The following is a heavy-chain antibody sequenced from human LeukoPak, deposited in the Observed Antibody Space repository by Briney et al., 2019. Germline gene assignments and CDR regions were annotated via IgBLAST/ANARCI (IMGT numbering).Heavy chain of an antibody. Sequence: SETLSLTCAVYGGSFSGYYWSWIRQPPGKGLEWIGEINHSGSTNYNPSLKSRVTISVDTSKNQFSLKLSSVTAADTAVYYCARGIAAAGPPRSSNWFDPWGQGTLVTVSS. CDR2: INHSGST. CDR3: ARGIAAAGPPRSSNWFDP. CDR1: GGSFSGYY. V-gene: IGHV4-34*01. D-gene: IGHD6-13*01. J-gene: IGHJ5*02.